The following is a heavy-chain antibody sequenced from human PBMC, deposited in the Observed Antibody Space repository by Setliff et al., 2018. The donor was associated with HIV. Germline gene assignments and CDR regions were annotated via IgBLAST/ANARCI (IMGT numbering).Heavy chain of an antibody. J-gene: IGHJ3*02. CDR2: TLYGGTT. V-gene: IGHV4-39*01. CDR1: GGPVDSRDYY. Sequence: SETLSLTCAVSGGPVDSRDYYWGWIRQPPGKGLEWIGNTLYGGTTYYTPSLKSRVSISVDTSRNQFSLRLNSVTAADTAVYYCARPTTGLGGGAAFDIWGQGTMVTVSS. CDR3: ARPTTGLGGGAAFDI. D-gene: IGHD2-8*01.